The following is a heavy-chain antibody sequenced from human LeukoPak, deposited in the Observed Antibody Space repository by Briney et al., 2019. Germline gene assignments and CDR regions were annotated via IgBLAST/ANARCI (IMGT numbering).Heavy chain of an antibody. J-gene: IGHJ4*02. CDR3: ARDFGWFGEFRSRRIDY. CDR2: ISSSSSTI. D-gene: IGHD3-10*01. Sequence: PGGSLRLSCAASGFTFSSYSMNWVRQAPGKGLEWVSYISSSSSTIYYADSVKGRFTISRDNAKNSLYLQMNSLRDEDTAVYYCARDFGWFGEFRSRRIDYWGQGTLVTVSS. V-gene: IGHV3-48*02. CDR1: GFTFSSYS.